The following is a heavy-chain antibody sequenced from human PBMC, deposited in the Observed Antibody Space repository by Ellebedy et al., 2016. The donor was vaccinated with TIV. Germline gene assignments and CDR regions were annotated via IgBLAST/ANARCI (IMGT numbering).Heavy chain of an antibody. D-gene: IGHD3-10*01. Sequence: SVKVSXXASGGTFSSYAISWVRQAPGQGLEWMGGIITIFGTANYAQKFQGRVTITADESTSTAYMELSSLRSEDTAVYYCARVPGSGSYEASYTPTYYYYGMDVWGQGTTVTVSS. J-gene: IGHJ6*02. CDR3: ARVPGSGSYEASYTPTYYYYGMDV. V-gene: IGHV1-69*13. CDR2: IITIFGTA. CDR1: GGTFSSYA.